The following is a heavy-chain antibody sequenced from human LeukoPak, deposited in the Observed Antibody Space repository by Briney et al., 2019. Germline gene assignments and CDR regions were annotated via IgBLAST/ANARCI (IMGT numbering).Heavy chain of an antibody. Sequence: HPGRSLRLSCAASGFTFNNYAMHWVRQAPGKGLEWVAVISYDGSNKYYADSVKGRFTISRDNSKNTLYLQMNSLRAEDTAVYYCARDPLGFGELSYFDYWGQGTLVTVSS. CDR2: ISYDGSNK. CDR3: ARDPLGFGELSYFDY. V-gene: IGHV3-30*04. D-gene: IGHD3-10*01. CDR1: GFTFNNYA. J-gene: IGHJ4*02.